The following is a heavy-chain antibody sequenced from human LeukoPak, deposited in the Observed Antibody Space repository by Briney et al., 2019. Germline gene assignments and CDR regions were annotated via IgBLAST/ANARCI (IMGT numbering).Heavy chain of an antibody. V-gene: IGHV4-59*08. Sequence: PSETLSLTCTVSGGSIGSYYWSWIRQPPGKGLEWIGYIYYSGSTNYNPSLKSRVTISVDTSKNQFSLKLSSVTAADTAVYYCARMYYYDSSGYGGFDYWGQGTLVTVSS. J-gene: IGHJ4*02. CDR1: GGSIGSYY. D-gene: IGHD3-22*01. CDR3: ARMYYYDSSGYGGFDY. CDR2: IYYSGST.